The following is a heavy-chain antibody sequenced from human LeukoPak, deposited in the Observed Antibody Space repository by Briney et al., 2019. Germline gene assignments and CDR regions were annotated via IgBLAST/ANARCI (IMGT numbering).Heavy chain of an antibody. J-gene: IGHJ3*02. D-gene: IGHD3-22*01. Sequence: PGGSLRLSCAASGFTLSNYAMHWVRQAPGKGLEWVAVISYDGSNKYYADSVKGRFTISRDNSKNTLYLQMNSLRAEDTAVYYCARDDRITMIVVAMGAFDIWGQGTMVTVSS. CDR3: ARDDRITMIVVAMGAFDI. V-gene: IGHV3-30*04. CDR1: GFTLSNYA. CDR2: ISYDGSNK.